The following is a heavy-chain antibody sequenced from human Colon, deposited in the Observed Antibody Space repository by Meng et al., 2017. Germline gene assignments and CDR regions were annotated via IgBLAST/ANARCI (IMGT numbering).Heavy chain of an antibody. J-gene: IGHJ4*02. CDR3: TRDPLWDY. Sequence: EVQLVESGGGLVQPGGSLRLSCAAFGFTFSSYWMEWVRQAPGKGLVWVSRINGDGSSTNYADSVRGRFTISRDNAKNTLYLQMDSLRAEDTAVYYCTRDPLWDYWGQGALVTVSS. CDR1: GFTFSSYW. CDR2: INGDGSST. D-gene: IGHD3-16*01. V-gene: IGHV3-74*01.